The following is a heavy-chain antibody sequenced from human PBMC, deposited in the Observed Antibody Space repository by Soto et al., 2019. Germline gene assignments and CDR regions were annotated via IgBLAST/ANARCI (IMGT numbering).Heavy chain of an antibody. CDR2: ISYDGSNK. J-gene: IGHJ4*02. V-gene: IGHV3-30-3*01. CDR3: ARDRQDAGTTVTTSDFDY. Sequence: GGSLRLSCAASGFTFSSYAMHWVRQAPGKGLEWVAVISYDGSNKYYADSVKGRFTISRDNSNNTLYLQMNSLRAEDTAVYYCARDRQDAGTTVTTSDFDYWGQGTLVTVSS. D-gene: IGHD4-17*01. CDR1: GFTFSSYA.